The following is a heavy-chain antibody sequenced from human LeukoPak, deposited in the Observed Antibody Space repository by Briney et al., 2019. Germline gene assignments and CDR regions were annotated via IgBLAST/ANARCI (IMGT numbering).Heavy chain of an antibody. Sequence: GSLRLSCAASGFTFSSYSMNWVRQAPGKGLVWVSSISSSSSYIYYADSVKGRFTISRDNAKNSLYLQMNSLRAEDTAVYYCAREPRTYYYDSSGTDWGQGTLVTVSS. V-gene: IGHV3-21*01. D-gene: IGHD3-22*01. J-gene: IGHJ4*02. CDR3: AREPRTYYYDSSGTD. CDR1: GFTFSSYS. CDR2: ISSSSSYI.